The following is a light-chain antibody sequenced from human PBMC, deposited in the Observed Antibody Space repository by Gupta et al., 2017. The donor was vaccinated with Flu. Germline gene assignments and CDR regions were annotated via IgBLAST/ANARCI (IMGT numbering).Light chain of an antibody. CDR2: WAS. CDR3: QQDYSITT. J-gene: IGKJ1*01. Sequence: DIVMTQSPDSLAVSLGERATINCKSSQSVLYSSNNKNYLAWYQQKPGQPPKLLIYWASTRESGVPDRFSGSGSGTDFTLTISSLQAEDVAVYYWQQDYSITTFGQGTKVEIK. CDR1: QSVLYSSNNKNY. V-gene: IGKV4-1*01.